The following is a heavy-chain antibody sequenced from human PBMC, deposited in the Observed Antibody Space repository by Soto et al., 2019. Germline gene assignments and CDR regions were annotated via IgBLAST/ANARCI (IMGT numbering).Heavy chain of an antibody. V-gene: IGHV3-23*01. CDR1: GFTFSSSA. CDR3: AKDSHWAISSPNNDS. D-gene: IGHD2-2*02. CDR2: FRESGDTT. J-gene: IGHJ4*02. Sequence: VQLWESGGGLVQPGGSLRLSCGASGFTFSSSAMSWVRQAPGKGLEWVSTFRESGDTTHYSDPVKGRFTMARDTYRNMLYLQMNSLRADDTAIYYCAKDSHWAISSPNNDSWGQGNLVTVYS.